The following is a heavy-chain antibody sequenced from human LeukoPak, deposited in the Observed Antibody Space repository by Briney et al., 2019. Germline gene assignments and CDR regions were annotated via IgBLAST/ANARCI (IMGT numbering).Heavy chain of an antibody. CDR3: ARRGYDILTGYSPYYFDY. CDR1: GFTFSSYG. CDR2: ISYDGNNK. J-gene: IGHJ4*02. Sequence: GGSLRLSCAASGFTFSSYGMHWVRQAPGKGLEWVAVISYDGNNKYYADSVKGRFTISRDNSKNSLYLQMNSLRAEDTAVYYCARRGYDILTGYSPYYFDYWGQGTLVTVSS. V-gene: IGHV3-30*03. D-gene: IGHD3-9*01.